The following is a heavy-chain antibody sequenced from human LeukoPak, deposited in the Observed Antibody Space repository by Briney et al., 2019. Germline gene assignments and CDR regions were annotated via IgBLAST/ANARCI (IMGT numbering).Heavy chain of an antibody. CDR1: GFTFSSSE. D-gene: IGHD3-3*01. CDR2: ISSSGTTI. CDR3: ARTGDLTIFGSG. Sequence: PWGSLRLSCAASGFTFSSSEMNWVRQAPEKGLEWISYISSSGTTIYYADSVRGRFTISRDNAINSLYLQVNSLRAEDTAVYYCARTGDLTIFGSGGGQGTLVTVSS. J-gene: IGHJ4*02. V-gene: IGHV3-48*03.